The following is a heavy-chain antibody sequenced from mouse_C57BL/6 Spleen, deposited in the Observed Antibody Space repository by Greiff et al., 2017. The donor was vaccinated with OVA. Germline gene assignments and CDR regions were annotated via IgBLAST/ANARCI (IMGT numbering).Heavy chain of an antibody. J-gene: IGHJ3*01. CDR2: IYPSDSET. D-gene: IGHD1-1*01. CDR3: ARLLPPFAY. Sequence: QVQLKQPGAELVRPGSSVKLSCKASGYTFTSYWMDWVKQRPGQGLEWIGNIYPSDSETHYNQKFKDKATLTVDKSSSTAYMQLSSLTSEDSAVYYCARLLPPFAYWGQGTLVTVSA. V-gene: IGHV1-61*01. CDR1: GYTFTSYW.